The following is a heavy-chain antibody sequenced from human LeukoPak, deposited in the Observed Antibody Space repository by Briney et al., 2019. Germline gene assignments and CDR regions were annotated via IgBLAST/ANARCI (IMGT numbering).Heavy chain of an antibody. CDR2: ISGTGGTT. D-gene: IGHD2-2*01. V-gene: IGHV3-23*01. J-gene: IGHJ6*02. CDR1: GFTFSNYG. CDR3: ARRNAYCSSSSCSRASYYYYGMDV. Sequence: PGGSLRLSCAASGFTFSNYGMNWVRQAPGKGLEWVSRISGTGGTTFYADSVKGRFTISRDNSKNTLYLQMNSLRAEDTAVYYCARRNAYCSSSSCSRASYYYYGMDVWGQGTTVTVSS.